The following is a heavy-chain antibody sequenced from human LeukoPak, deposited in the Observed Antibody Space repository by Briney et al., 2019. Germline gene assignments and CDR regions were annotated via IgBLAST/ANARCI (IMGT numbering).Heavy chain of an antibody. Sequence: TSETLSLTCTVSGGPISSYYWSWIRQPPGKGLEWIGYIYYSGNTNYNPSLKSRVTISVDTSKNQFSLKLSSVTAADTAVYYCARGEIAARSEGAFDIWGQGTMVTVSS. CDR2: IYYSGNT. J-gene: IGHJ3*02. CDR3: ARGEIAARSEGAFDI. CDR1: GGPISSYY. V-gene: IGHV4-59*01. D-gene: IGHD6-6*01.